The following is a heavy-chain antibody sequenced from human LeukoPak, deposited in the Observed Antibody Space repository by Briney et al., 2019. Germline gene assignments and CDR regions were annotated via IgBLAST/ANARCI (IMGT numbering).Heavy chain of an antibody. J-gene: IGHJ4*02. D-gene: IGHD2-2*01. V-gene: IGHV1-2*02. CDR1: GYTFTSYG. CDR2: INPNSGGT. Sequence: ASVKVSCKASGYTFTSYGISWVRQAPGQGLEWMGWINPNSGGTNYAQKFQGRVTMTRDTSISTAYMELSRLRSDDTAVYYCATGYCSSTSCYYYFDYWGQGTLVTVSS. CDR3: ATGYCSSTSCYYYFDY.